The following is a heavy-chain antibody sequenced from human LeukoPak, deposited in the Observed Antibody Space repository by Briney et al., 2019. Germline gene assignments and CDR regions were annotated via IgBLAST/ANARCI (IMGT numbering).Heavy chain of an antibody. J-gene: IGHJ4*02. CDR2: IIPIFGTA. Sequence: SVKVSCKASGGTFSSYAISWVRQAPGQGLEWMGRIIPIFGTANYAQKFQGRVTITTDESTSTAYMELSSLRSVDTAVYYCARTLFFGVVTRFDYWGQGTLVTVSS. D-gene: IGHD3-3*01. V-gene: IGHV1-69*05. CDR3: ARTLFFGVVTRFDY. CDR1: GGTFSSYA.